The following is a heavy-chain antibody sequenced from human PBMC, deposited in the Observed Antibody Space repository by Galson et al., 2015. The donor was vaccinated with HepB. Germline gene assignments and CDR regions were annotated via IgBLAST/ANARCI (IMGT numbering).Heavy chain of an antibody. D-gene: IGHD2-2*03. CDR3: ARLGLVDVVVADGNFWSYYYMDV. J-gene: IGHJ6*03. CDR1: GNTLSSYG. CDR2: IIPIFGTA. V-gene: IGHV1-69*13. Sequence: SVKVSCKASGNTLSSYGISWVRQAPGQGLEWMGGIIPIFGTANYAQKFQGRVTITADESTSTAYMELGSLRSEDTAVYYCARLGLVDVVVADGNFWSYYYMDVWGKGTTVTVSS.